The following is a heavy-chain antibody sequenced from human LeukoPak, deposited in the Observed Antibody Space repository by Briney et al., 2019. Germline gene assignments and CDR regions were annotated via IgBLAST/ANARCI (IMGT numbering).Heavy chain of an antibody. D-gene: IGHD6-13*01. J-gene: IGHJ5*02. CDR2: IYYSGST. V-gene: IGHV4-39*01. CDR3: ARISVGAAGNNWFDP. CDR1: GGSISSSSYY. Sequence: PSETLSLTCTVSGGSISSSSYYWGWIRQPPAKGLEWIGSIYYSGSTYYNPSLKSRVTISVDTSKNQFSLKLSSVTAADTAVYYCARISVGAAGNNWFDPWGQGTLVTVSS.